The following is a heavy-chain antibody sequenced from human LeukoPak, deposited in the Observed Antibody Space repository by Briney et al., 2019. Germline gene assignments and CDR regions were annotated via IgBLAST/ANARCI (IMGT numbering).Heavy chain of an antibody. Sequence: SETLSLTCTVSGGSISSYYWSWIRQPPGKGLEWIGYIYYSGSTNYNPSLKSRVTISVDTSKNQFSLKLSSVTAADTAVYYCAREVGYSSSSVAYYYYYYMDVWGKGTTDTVSS. D-gene: IGHD6-6*01. V-gene: IGHV4-59*01. J-gene: IGHJ6*03. CDR3: AREVGYSSSSVAYYYYYYMDV. CDR1: GGSISSYY. CDR2: IYYSGST.